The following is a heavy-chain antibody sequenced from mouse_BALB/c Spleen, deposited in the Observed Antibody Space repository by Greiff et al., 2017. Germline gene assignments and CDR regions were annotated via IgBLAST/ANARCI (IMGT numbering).Heavy chain of an antibody. J-gene: IGHJ3*01. Sequence: EADGVLVQPKGSLKLPCAVLGFILNTNAMIWVRQAPGKGLEWVARIRSKSNNYATYYVDSVKDRFTISRDDSQSTLYLQMNNLKTEATAMYYSVRDIYYGYDGGFAYWGQGTLVTVSA. D-gene: IGHD2-2*01. V-gene: IGHV10S3*01. CDR1: GFILNTNA. CDR3: VRDIYYGYDGGFAY. CDR2: IRSKSNNYAT.